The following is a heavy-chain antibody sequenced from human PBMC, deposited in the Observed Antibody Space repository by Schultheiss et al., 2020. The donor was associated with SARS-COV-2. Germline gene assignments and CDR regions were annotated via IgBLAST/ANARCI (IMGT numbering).Heavy chain of an antibody. CDR2: IYYSGST. CDR1: GGSISSGGYY. J-gene: IGHJ6*02. Sequence: SETLSLTCTVSGGSISSGGYYWSWIRQHPGKGLEWIGYIYYSGSTYYNPSLKSRVTISVDTSKNQFSLKLSSVTAADTAVYYCARSRGYYDSSGYYYDYYYYGMDVWGQGTTVTVSS. CDR3: ARSRGYYDSSGYYYDYYYYGMDV. D-gene: IGHD3-22*01. V-gene: IGHV4-31*03.